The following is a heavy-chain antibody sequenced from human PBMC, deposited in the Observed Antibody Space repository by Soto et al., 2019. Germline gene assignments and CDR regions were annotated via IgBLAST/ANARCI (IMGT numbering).Heavy chain of an antibody. D-gene: IGHD2-2*01. CDR1: GFTFDDYA. Sequence: EVQLVESGGGLVQPGRSLRLSCAASGFTFDDYAMHWVRQAPGKGLEWVSGISWNSGSIGYADSVKGRFTISRDNAKNSLYLQMNSLRAEDTALYYWAKDDCSSTSCYAGFDYWGQGTLVTVSS. V-gene: IGHV3-9*01. J-gene: IGHJ4*02. CDR2: ISWNSGSI. CDR3: AKDDCSSTSCYAGFDY.